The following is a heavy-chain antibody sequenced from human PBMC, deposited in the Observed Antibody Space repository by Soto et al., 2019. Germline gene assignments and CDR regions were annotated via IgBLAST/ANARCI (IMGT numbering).Heavy chain of an antibody. CDR2: ISGGGGST. J-gene: IGHJ4*02. V-gene: IGHV3-23*01. CDR1: GFSFGGYA. CDR3: ARESEDLTSNFDY. Sequence: HPGGSLRLSCAAPGFSFGGYAVTWVRQAPGKGLEWVSAISGGGGSTYYADSMKGRFTVSRDNAKNSVYLDMNSLSAEDTAVYYCARESEDLTSNFDYWGQGTLVTVSS.